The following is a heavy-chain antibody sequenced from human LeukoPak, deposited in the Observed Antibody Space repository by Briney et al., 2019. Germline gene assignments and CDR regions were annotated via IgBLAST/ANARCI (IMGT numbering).Heavy chain of an antibody. CDR3: ARTRPAYDLSMSYGEFDY. D-gene: IGHD2/OR15-2a*01. CDR2: IIPIFGTA. CDR1: GGTFSSYA. J-gene: IGHJ4*02. V-gene: IGHV1-69*13. Sequence: SVKVSCKASGGTFSSYAISWVRQAPGQGLEWMGGIIPIFGTANYAQKFQGRVTITADESTSTAYMELSSLRSEDTAVYYCARTRPAYDLSMSYGEFDYWGQGPLVTVSS.